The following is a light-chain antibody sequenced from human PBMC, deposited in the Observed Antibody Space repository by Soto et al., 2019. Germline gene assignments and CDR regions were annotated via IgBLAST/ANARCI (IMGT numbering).Light chain of an antibody. Sequence: QSVLTQPRSVSGSPGQSVTISCTGTSSDVGAYDHVSWYQQHPGKAPKLIIHDVNQRPSGVPDRLSGSKSGNTASLTISGLQAEDEADYYCCSFAAMSGYVFGTGTKLTVL. CDR3: CSFAAMSGYV. J-gene: IGLJ1*01. CDR1: SSDVGAYDH. V-gene: IGLV2-11*01. CDR2: DVN.